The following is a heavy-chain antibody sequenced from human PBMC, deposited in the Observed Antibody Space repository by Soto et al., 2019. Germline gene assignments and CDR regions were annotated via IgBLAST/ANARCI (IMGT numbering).Heavy chain of an antibody. CDR1: GGSISSGDYY. CDR2: IYYSGST. V-gene: IGHV4-30-4*01. Sequence: PSETLSLTCTVSGGSISSGDYYWSWIRQPPGKGLEWIGYIYYSGSTYYNPSLKSRVTISVDTTENQFSLKLSSVTAADTAVYYCARELGFNWFDPWGQGTLVTVSS. D-gene: IGHD7-27*01. J-gene: IGHJ5*02. CDR3: ARELGFNWFDP.